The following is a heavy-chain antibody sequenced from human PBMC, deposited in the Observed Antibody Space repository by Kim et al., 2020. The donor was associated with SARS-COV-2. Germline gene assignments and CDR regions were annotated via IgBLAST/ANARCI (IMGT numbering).Heavy chain of an antibody. CDR3: ARGAGYSSSWYPNLFDY. Sequence: LKSRVTISVDTSKNQFSLKLSSVTAADTAVYYCARGAGYSSSWYPNLFDYWGQGTLVTVSS. J-gene: IGHJ4*02. D-gene: IGHD6-13*01. V-gene: IGHV4-31*02.